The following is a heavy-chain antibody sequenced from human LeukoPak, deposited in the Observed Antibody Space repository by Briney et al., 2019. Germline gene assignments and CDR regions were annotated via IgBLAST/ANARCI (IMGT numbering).Heavy chain of an antibody. CDR2: ICSSSSYI. CDR3: ARYTSWYGPDYFDY. V-gene: IGHV3-21*01. D-gene: IGHD6-13*01. J-gene: IGHJ4*02. Sequence: GGSLRLSCAASGFTFSSYSMNWVRQAPGKGLEWVSSICSSSSYIYYADSVKGRFTISRDNAKNSLYLQMNSLRAEDTAVYYCARYTSWYGPDYFDYWGQGTLVTVSS. CDR1: GFTFSSYS.